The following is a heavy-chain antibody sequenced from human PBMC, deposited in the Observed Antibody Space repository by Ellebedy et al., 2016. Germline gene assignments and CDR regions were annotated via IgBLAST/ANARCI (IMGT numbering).Heavy chain of an antibody. CDR2: ISSDGSST. J-gene: IGHJ4*02. Sequence: GESLKISXAASGFTLSSNWMHWVRQAPGKGLVWVSRISSDGSSTTYADSVEGRFTISRDNAKNTVYLQMNSLRDEDTAVYYCARAHQIRLWFIKEWGQGALVTVSS. CDR3: ARAHQIRLWFIKE. CDR1: GFTLSSNW. D-gene: IGHD3-10*01. V-gene: IGHV3-74*01.